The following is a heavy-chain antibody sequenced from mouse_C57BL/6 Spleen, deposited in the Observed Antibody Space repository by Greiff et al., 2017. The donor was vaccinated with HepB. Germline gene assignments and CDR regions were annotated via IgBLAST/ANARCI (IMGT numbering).Heavy chain of an antibody. CDR3: ARESDYGSSYGWYFDV. D-gene: IGHD1-1*01. CDR1: GFTFSSYA. V-gene: IGHV5-4*01. CDR2: ISDGGSYT. Sequence: EVKVVESGGGLVKPGGSLKLSCAASGFTFSSYAMSWVRQTPEKRLEWVATISDGGSYTYYPDNVKGRFTISRDNAKNNLYLQMSHLKSEDTAMYYCARESDYGSSYGWYFDVWGTGTTVTVSS. J-gene: IGHJ1*03.